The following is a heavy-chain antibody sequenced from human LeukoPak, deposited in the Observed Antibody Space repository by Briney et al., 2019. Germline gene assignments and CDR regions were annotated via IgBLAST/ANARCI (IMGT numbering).Heavy chain of an antibody. CDR1: GFTFSSYW. J-gene: IGHJ4*02. V-gene: IGHV3-74*01. CDR2: INSDGSST. D-gene: IGHD4-23*01. CDR3: ARVPYDYGGAWGFDY. Sequence: TGGSLRLSCAASGFTFSSYWMHWVRQAPGKGLVWVSRINSDGSSTSYADSVKGRFTISRDNARNTLYLQMNSLRAEDTAVYYCARVPYDYGGAWGFDYWGQGTLVTVSS.